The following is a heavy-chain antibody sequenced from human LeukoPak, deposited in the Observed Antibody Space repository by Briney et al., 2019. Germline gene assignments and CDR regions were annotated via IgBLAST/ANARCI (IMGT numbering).Heavy chain of an antibody. CDR2: IYYSGST. V-gene: IGHV4-59*01. CDR1: GGSISSYY. D-gene: IGHD2-15*01. Sequence: PSETLSLTCTVSGGSISSYYWSWIRQPPGKGLEWIGYIYYSGSTNYNPSLKSRVTISVDTSKNQFSLKLSSVTAADTAVYYCASGECSGGSCQFDYWGLGTLVTVSS. J-gene: IGHJ4*02. CDR3: ASGECSGGSCQFDY.